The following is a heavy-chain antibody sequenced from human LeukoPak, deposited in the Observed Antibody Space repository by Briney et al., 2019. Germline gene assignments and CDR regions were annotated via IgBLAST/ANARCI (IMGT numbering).Heavy chain of an antibody. CDR1: GGSISSGGYY. CDR2: IYYSGVT. V-gene: IGHV4-31*03. CDR3: ARDRGGYGCFDY. Sequence: SETLSLTCTVSGGSISSGGYYWSWIRQHPGKGLGWLGYIYYSGVTYYNPSLKSRVTISVDTSKNQFSLKLSSVTAADTAVYYCARDRGGYGCFDYWGQGTLVTVSS. J-gene: IGHJ4*02. D-gene: IGHD5-12*01.